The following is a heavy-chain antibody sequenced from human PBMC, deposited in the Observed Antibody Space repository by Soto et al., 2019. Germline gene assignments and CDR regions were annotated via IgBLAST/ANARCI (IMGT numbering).Heavy chain of an antibody. CDR1: GFTFSNAW. CDR2: IKSKTDGGTT. V-gene: IGHV3-15*01. CDR3: TTVWGIYCTNGVCYNTNYYYYYMDV. Sequence: GGSLRLSCAASGFTFSNAWMSWVRQAPGKGLEWVGRIKSKTDGGTTDYAAPVKGRFTISRDDSKNTLYLQMNSLKTEDTAVYYCTTVWGIYCTNGVCYNTNYYYYYMDVWGKGTTVTVSS. D-gene: IGHD2-8*01. J-gene: IGHJ6*03.